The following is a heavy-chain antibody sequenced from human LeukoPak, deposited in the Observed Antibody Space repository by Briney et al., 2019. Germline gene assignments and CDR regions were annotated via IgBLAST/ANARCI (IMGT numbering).Heavy chain of an antibody. D-gene: IGHD4-17*01. CDR2: ITWNGVGT. CDR3: ARSMTTVTTRFFDL. Sequence: GGSLRLSCAVSGFTFDDYGMIWVRHAPGKGLEWVSYITWNGVGTAYADSMKGRFTVSRDNVKNSLFLQMDSLRAEDTALYYCARSMTTVTTRFFDLWGRGTLVTVSS. J-gene: IGHJ2*01. V-gene: IGHV3-20*04. CDR1: GFTFDDYG.